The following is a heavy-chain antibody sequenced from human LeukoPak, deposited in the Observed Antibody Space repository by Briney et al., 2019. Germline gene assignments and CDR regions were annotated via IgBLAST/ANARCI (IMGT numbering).Heavy chain of an antibody. Sequence: GSLRLSCAASGFTVSSNYMSWVRQAPGKGLEWVSVIYSGGSTYYADSVKGRFTISRDNSKNTLYLQMNSLRAEDTAVYYCAKAYYYDSSGYLVPYYFDYWGQGTLVTVSS. V-gene: IGHV3-66*01. CDR3: AKAYYYDSSGYLVPYYFDY. J-gene: IGHJ4*02. CDR2: IYSGGST. D-gene: IGHD3-22*01. CDR1: GFTVSSNY.